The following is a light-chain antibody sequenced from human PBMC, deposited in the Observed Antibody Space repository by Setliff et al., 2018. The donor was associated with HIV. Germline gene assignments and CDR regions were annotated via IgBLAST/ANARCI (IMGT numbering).Light chain of an antibody. CDR3: CSYGGTSPCA. Sequence: QSALAQPASVSGSPGQSITISCTGTSSDVGSYNLVSWYQQHPDKAPKLMIYDVTKRPSGVSNRFSGSKSGNTASLTISGLQAEDEADYYCCSYGGTSPCAFGTGTKVTVL. J-gene: IGLJ1*01. CDR2: DVT. CDR1: SSDVGSYNL. V-gene: IGLV2-23*02.